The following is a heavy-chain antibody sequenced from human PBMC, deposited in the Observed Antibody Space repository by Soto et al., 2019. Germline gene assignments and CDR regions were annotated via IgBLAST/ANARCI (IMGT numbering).Heavy chain of an antibody. J-gene: IGHJ1*01. CDR1: GFSFGNYV. CDR2: ISDSGGSS. V-gene: IGHV3-23*01. Sequence: EVQLLQSGGGLVQPGGSLRLSCAASGFSFGNYVMNWVRQAPGKGLEWVSGISDSGGSSSSADSVKGRFTVSRDNSKNTLYMQMDSLTGDDTDVYYCTKGGDSWSGYAQHWGQGALVTVAS. CDR3: TKGGDSWSGYAQH. D-gene: IGHD3-3*01.